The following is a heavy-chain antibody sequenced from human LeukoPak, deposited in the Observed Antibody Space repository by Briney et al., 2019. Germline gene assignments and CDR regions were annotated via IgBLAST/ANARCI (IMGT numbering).Heavy chain of an antibody. CDR1: GYTFTSYY. J-gene: IGHJ4*02. CDR3: ARVYDILTGYYGFDY. CDR2: INPSGGST. Sequence: ASVKVSCKASGYTFTSYYMHWVRQAPGQGLEWMGIINPSGGSTSYAQKFQGRVTMTRDTSTSTVYMELSSLRSEDTAVYYCARVYDILTGYYGFDYWGQGTLVTVSS. V-gene: IGHV1-46*01. D-gene: IGHD3-9*01.